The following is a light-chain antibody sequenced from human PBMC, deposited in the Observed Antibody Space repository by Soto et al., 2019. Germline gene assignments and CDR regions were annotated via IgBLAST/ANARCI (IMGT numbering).Light chain of an antibody. V-gene: IGLV2-14*03. CDR3: SSYAGSNSWV. CDR2: DVS. CDR1: SSDVGGYNF. Sequence: QSALTQPASVSGSPGQSVTISCAGTSSDVGGYNFVSWYQQHPGKAPQLMIYDVSSRPSGVSNRFSGSKSGNTASLTISGLQAEDEADYYCSSYAGSNSWVFGGGTKLTVL. J-gene: IGLJ3*02.